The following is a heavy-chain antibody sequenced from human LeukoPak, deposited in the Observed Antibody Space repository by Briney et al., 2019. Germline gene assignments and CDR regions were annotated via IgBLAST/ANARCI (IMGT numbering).Heavy chain of an antibody. CDR3: ARHPSVGTGTGDY. J-gene: IGHJ4*02. CDR1: GGSISSYF. Sequence: SETLSLTCTVSGGSISSYFWSWIRQPPGKGLEWIGYIYYTGTTLYSPSLTSRVTISVDTSKNQFSLKLSSVTAADTAVYYCARHPSVGTGTGDYWGQGTLVTVSS. CDR2: IYYTGTT. D-gene: IGHD1-1*01. V-gene: IGHV4-59*08.